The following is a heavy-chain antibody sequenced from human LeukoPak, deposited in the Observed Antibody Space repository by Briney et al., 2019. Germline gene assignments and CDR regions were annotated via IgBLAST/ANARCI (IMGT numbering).Heavy chain of an antibody. CDR2: INHSGST. CDR1: GGSFSGYY. D-gene: IGHD2-15*01. J-gene: IGHJ1*01. CDR3: ARGSWPYCSGGSCYLVRYFQH. V-gene: IGHV4-34*01. Sequence: PSETLSLTCAVYGGSFSGYYWSWIRQPPGKGLEWIGEINHSGSTNYNPSLKSRVTISVDTSKNQFSLKLSSVTAADTAVYYCARGSWPYCSGGSCYLVRYFQHWGQGTLVTVSS.